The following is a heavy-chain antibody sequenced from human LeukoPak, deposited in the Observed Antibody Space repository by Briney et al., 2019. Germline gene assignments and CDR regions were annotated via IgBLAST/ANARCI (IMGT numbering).Heavy chain of an antibody. Sequence: SETLSLTCAVYGESFSGYYWSWIRQPPGKGLEWIGEINHSGSTNYNPSLKSRVTISVDTSKNQFSLKLSSVTAADTAVYYCATPGRYYYDSSGYYGYWGQGNLVTVSS. CDR3: ATPGRYYYDSSGYYGY. V-gene: IGHV4-34*01. D-gene: IGHD3-22*01. CDR2: INHSGST. J-gene: IGHJ4*02. CDR1: GESFSGYY.